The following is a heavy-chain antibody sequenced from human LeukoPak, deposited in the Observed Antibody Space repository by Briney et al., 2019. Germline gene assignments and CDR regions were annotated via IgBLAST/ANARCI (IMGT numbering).Heavy chain of an antibody. CDR1: GGSISSGDYY. Sequence: SQTLSLTCTVSGGSISSGDYYWSWIRQPPGRGLEWIGYINYSGGTYYNPSLKSRVTMSVDTSKNQFSLKLSSVTPEDTAVYYCARDSSGWSGRFDYWGQGTLVTVSS. CDR2: INYSGGT. D-gene: IGHD6-19*01. CDR3: ARDSSGWSGRFDY. V-gene: IGHV4-30-4*01. J-gene: IGHJ4*02.